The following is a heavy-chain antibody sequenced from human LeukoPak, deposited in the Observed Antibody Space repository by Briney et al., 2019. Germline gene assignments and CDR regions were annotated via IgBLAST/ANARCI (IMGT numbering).Heavy chain of an antibody. V-gene: IGHV3-30-3*01. CDR1: GFTFGTYA. Sequence: GGSLRLSCAASGFTFGTYAMHWVRQAPGKGLEWVALISYDGSNKYYADSVKGRFTISRDNSKNTLYLQVNSLRAEDTAVYYCARGPNRYSGNYPDYWGQGTLVTVSS. CDR2: ISYDGSNK. J-gene: IGHJ4*02. CDR3: ARGPNRYSGNYPDY. D-gene: IGHD1-26*01.